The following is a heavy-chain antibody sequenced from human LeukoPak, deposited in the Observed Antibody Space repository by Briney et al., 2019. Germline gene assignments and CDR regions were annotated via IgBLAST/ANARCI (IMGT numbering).Heavy chain of an antibody. CDR2: IYYSGSN. Sequence: SETLSLTCTVSGGSISSYYWSWIRQPPGKGLEWIGYIYYSGSNNYNPSLKSRVTISVDTSKNQFSLKLSSVNAADTAVYYCARDSGSMARGEDYMDVWGKGTTVTVSS. V-gene: IGHV4-59*12. D-gene: IGHD3-10*01. J-gene: IGHJ6*03. CDR3: ARDSGSMARGEDYMDV. CDR1: GGSISSYY.